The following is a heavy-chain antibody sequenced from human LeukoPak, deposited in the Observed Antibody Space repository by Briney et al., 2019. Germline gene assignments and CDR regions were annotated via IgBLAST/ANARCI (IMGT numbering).Heavy chain of an antibody. Sequence: WGSLRPSCAASGFTFNDYGMSWVCQAPGKGLEWVSGINWNGGRTGYADSMKGRFIISRDNAKNSLYLQVNSLRAEDTALYYCARNFGGGDSSGPYYWGQGTLVTVSS. J-gene: IGHJ4*02. CDR2: INWNGGRT. CDR3: ARNFGGGDSSGPYY. CDR1: GFTFNDYG. V-gene: IGHV3-20*04. D-gene: IGHD3-22*01.